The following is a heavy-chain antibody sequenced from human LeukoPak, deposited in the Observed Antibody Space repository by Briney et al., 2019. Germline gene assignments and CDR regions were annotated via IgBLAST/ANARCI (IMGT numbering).Heavy chain of an antibody. CDR2: ILGSGGST. Sequence: GGSLRLSCAASGFTFSNYAMSWVRQAPGKGLEWVSAILGSGGSTYYADSVKGRFTVSRDNSKSTLYLQMNSLRAEDTALYYCAKWGDYDVLTGYYVPDYWGQGTLVTVFS. J-gene: IGHJ4*02. V-gene: IGHV3-23*01. CDR1: GFTFSNYA. D-gene: IGHD3-9*01. CDR3: AKWGDYDVLTGYYVPDY.